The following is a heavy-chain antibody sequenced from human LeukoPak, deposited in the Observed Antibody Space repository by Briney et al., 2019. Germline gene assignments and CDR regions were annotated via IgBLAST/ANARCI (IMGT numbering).Heavy chain of an antibody. CDR2: FDPEDGET. CDR1: GSTVTELS. J-gene: IGHJ3*02. CDR3: ASPVRGGSAFDI. D-gene: IGHD1-26*01. Sequence: ASVKVSCKVSGSTVTELSIHWVRQAPGKGLEWMGGFDPEDGETIYAQKFQDRVSMTEDTSTDTAYMELSSLRSGDTAVYYCASPVRGGSAFDIWGQGTMVTVSS. V-gene: IGHV1-24*01.